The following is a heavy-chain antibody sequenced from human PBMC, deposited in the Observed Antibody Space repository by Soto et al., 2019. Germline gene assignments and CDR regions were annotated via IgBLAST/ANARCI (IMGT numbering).Heavy chain of an antibody. CDR3: APKTSGGSITTYYYYYGINA. CDR2: MNPNSGNT. Sequence: ASVKVSCKASGYTFTSYDINWVRQATGQGLEWMGWMNPNSGNTGYAQKFQGRVTMTRNTSISTAYMELSSLRSEDTAVYYCAPKTSGGSITTYYYYYGINAWGQLTTVIVCS. D-gene: IGHD3-3*01. J-gene: IGHJ6*02. V-gene: IGHV1-8*01. CDR1: GYTFTSYD.